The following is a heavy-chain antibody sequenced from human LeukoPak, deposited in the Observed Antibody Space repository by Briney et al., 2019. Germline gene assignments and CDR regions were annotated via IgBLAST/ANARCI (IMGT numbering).Heavy chain of an antibody. CDR1: GYTFTGYY. CDR2: INPNSGGT. Sequence: ASVKVFCKASGYTFTGYYMHWVRQAPGQGLEWMGWINPNSGGTNYAQKFQGRVTMTRDTSISTAYMELSRLRSDDTAVYYCAREEVVVVAATEYNWFDPWGQGTLVTVSS. CDR3: AREEVVVVAATEYNWFDP. D-gene: IGHD2-15*01. V-gene: IGHV1-2*02. J-gene: IGHJ5*02.